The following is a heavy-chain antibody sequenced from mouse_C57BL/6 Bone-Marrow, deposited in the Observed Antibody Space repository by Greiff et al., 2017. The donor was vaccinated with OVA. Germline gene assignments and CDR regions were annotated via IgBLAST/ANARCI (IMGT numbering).Heavy chain of an antibody. CDR2: IHPNSGST. CDR3: ARSLTTVVATDWYFDV. Sequence: QVQLKQSGAELVKPGASVKLSCKASGYTFTSYWMHWVKQRPGQGLEWIGMIHPNSGSTNYNEKFKSKATLTVDKSSSTAYMQLSSLTSEDSAVYYCARSLTTVVATDWYFDVWGTGTTVTVSS. J-gene: IGHJ1*03. CDR1: GYTFTSYW. V-gene: IGHV1-64*01. D-gene: IGHD1-1*01.